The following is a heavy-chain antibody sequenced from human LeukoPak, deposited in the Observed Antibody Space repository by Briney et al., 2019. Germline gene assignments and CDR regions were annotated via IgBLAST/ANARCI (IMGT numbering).Heavy chain of an antibody. CDR3: ARDDYTNLDY. V-gene: IGHV3-53*01. CDR1: GFTVSSNY. D-gene: IGHD4-11*01. Sequence: GGSLRLSCAASGFTVSSNYMSWVRQAPGKGREWVSVIYSGCSTYYADSVKGRFTISRDNSKNTLYLQMNSLRAEDTAVYYCARDDYTNLDYWGQGTLVTVSS. J-gene: IGHJ4*02. CDR2: IYSGCST.